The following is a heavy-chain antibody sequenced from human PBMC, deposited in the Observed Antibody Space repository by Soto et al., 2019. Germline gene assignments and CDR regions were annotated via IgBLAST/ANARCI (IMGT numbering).Heavy chain of an antibody. J-gene: IGHJ6*02. CDR3: ARGGLYCSGGSCSSGYYSYGMDV. Sequence: QVQLVQSGAEVKKPGSSVKVSCKASGGTFSSYAISWVRQAPGQGLEWMGGIIPIFGTANYAQKFQGRVTITADESTSTSYMGLSSLRSEDTAVDYCARGGLYCSGGSCSSGYYSYGMDVWGQGTTVTVSS. V-gene: IGHV1-69*12. CDR1: GGTFSSYA. D-gene: IGHD2-15*01. CDR2: IIPIFGTA.